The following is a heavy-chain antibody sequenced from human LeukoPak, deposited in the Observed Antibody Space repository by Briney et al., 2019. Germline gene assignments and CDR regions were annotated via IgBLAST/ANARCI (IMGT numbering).Heavy chain of an antibody. V-gene: IGHV1-69*01. J-gene: IGHJ5*02. CDR3: ARDRTRAEWEPRFDP. Sequence: GASVKVSCKASGGTFSSYAISWVRQAPGQGLEWMGGIIPIFGTANYAQKFQGRVTITADESTSTAYMELSSLRSEDTAVYYCARDRTRAEWEPRFDPWGQGTLVTVSS. CDR2: IIPIFGTA. CDR1: GGTFSSYA. D-gene: IGHD1-26*01.